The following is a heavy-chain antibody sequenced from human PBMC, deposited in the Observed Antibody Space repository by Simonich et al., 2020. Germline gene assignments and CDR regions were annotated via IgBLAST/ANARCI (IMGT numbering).Heavy chain of an antibody. J-gene: IGHJ6*02. CDR1: GGSISSYY. CDR3: ARSLGYYYYYYGMDV. D-gene: IGHD1-26*01. V-gene: IGHV4-59*08. CDR2: IYYSGST. Sequence: QVQLQESGPGLVKPSETLSLTCTVSGGSISSYYWSWIRQPPGKGLEWIGYIYYSGSTNYNPSLKSRVTISVDTPKNQFSLKRSSLTAADTAVYYCARSLGYYYYYYGMDVWGQGTTVTVSS.